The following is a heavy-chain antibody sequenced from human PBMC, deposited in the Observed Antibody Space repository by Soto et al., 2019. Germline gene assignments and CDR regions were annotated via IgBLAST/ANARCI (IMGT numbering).Heavy chain of an antibody. CDR3: AKLRSSAGNYGFYSDF. J-gene: IGHJ4*02. Sequence: EVQLLESGGGLVQPGGSLRLSCAASGFTFSSYGMTWVRQAPGKGLEWVSVSSATGAGTYYADSVKGRFTISRYNSKNTLSRQMTSLRADDTAAYYSAKLRSSAGNYGFYSDFWGQGALASVSS. CDR2: SSATGAGT. D-gene: IGHD3-10*01. V-gene: IGHV3-23*01. CDR1: GFTFSSYG.